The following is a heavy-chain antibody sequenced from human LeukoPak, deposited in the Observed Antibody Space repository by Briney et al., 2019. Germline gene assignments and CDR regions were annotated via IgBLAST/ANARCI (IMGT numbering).Heavy chain of an antibody. CDR1: PFTFSSYG. CDR3: AKLVGATPDDAFDI. Sequence: GGSLRLSCAASPFTFSSYGMHWVRQAPGKGLEWVAVISYDGSNKYYADSVKGRFTISRDNSKNTLYLQMNSLRAEDTAVYYCAKLVGATPDDAFDIWGQGTMVTVSS. D-gene: IGHD1-26*01. CDR2: ISYDGSNK. V-gene: IGHV3-30*18. J-gene: IGHJ3*02.